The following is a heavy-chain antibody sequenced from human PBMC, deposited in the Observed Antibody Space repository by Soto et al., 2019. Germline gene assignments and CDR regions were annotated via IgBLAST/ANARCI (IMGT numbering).Heavy chain of an antibody. CDR2: ITGNSDST. D-gene: IGHD2-15*01. Sequence: EVQLLESGGGSVQPGGSLRLSCAASGFTFSSSAMSWVRQAPGKGLEWVSSITGNSDSTYYADSVEGRFTISRDNSKNTLYLQMNSLRAEDTAVYYCAKGGGTVVCDYWGQGTLVTVSS. J-gene: IGHJ4*02. CDR1: GFTFSSSA. CDR3: AKGGGTVVCDY. V-gene: IGHV3-23*01.